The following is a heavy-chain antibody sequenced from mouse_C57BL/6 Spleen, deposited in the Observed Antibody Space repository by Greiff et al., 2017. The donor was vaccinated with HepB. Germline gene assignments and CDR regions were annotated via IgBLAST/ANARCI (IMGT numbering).Heavy chain of an antibody. CDR3: ARGSPYYYGSSAFAY. CDR2: INPNNGGT. V-gene: IGHV1-26*01. Sequence: EVQLQQSGPELVKPGASVKISCKASGYTFTDYYMNWVKQSHGKSLEWIGDINPNNGGTSYNQKFKGKATLTVDKSSSTAYMELRSLTSEDSAVYYCARGSPYYYGSSAFAYWGQGTLVTVSA. D-gene: IGHD1-1*01. CDR1: GYTFTDYY. J-gene: IGHJ3*01.